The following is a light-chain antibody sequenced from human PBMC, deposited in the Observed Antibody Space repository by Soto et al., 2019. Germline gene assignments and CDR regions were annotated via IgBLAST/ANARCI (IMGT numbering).Light chain of an antibody. CDR2: AAS. CDR3: QQSYSTPPIT. Sequence: IQMTQSPSSLSSSVGDRVTITCRASQSISSYLNWYQQKPGKAPKLLIYAASSLQSGVPSRFSGSGSGTDFTLTISSLQPEDFATYYCQQSYSTPPITFGQGTRLEIK. J-gene: IGKJ5*01. V-gene: IGKV1-39*01. CDR1: QSISSY.